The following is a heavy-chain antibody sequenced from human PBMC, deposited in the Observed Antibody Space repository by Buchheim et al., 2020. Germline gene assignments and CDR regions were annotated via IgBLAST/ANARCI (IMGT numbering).Heavy chain of an antibody. D-gene: IGHD2-2*01. Sequence: QVQLQESGPGLVKPSQTLSLTCTVSGGPISSGGYSWSWVRQHPAKGLEYIGYIYYTGITYYNPFLLGRATISVDKSENQVFLELRSVTAADTALYYCATQEGHSSSWLQYWGQGTL. CDR2: IYYTGIT. CDR3: ATQEGHSSSWLQY. CDR1: GGPISSGGYS. J-gene: IGHJ4*02. V-gene: IGHV4-31*03.